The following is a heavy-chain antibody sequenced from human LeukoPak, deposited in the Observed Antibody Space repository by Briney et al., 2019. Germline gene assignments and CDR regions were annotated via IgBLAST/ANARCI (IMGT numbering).Heavy chain of an antibody. CDR3: ARAVLGGTIIHHYYYYMDV. J-gene: IGHJ6*03. V-gene: IGHV1-18*01. Sequence: ASVKVSCKASGYTFNDYIISWVRQAPGQGLEWMGWISAYNGNTKYAQKLQGRVTMTTDTSTNTAYVELRSLRSDDTAVYYCARAVLGGTIIHHYYYYMDVWGKGTTVTVSS. D-gene: IGHD3-22*01. CDR2: ISAYNGNT. CDR1: GYTFNDYI.